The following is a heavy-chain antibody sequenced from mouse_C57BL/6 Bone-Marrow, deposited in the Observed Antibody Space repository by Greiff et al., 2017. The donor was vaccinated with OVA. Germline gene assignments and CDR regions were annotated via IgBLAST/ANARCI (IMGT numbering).Heavy chain of an antibody. CDR3: ARGATVVATTDWYFDV. CDR1: GYSITSGYY. V-gene: IGHV3-6*01. CDR2: ISYDGSN. D-gene: IGHD1-1*01. J-gene: IGHJ1*03. Sequence: EVQLVESGPGLVKPSQSLSLTCSVTGYSITSGYYWNWIRQLPANKLEWMGYISYDGSNNYNPSFKNRIPITRDTSKNQFFLKLNSVKTEATATYYCARGATVVATTDWYFDVWGTGTTVTVSS.